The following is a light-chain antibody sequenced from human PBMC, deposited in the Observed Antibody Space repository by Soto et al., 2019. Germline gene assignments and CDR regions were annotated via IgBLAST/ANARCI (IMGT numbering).Light chain of an antibody. J-gene: IGLJ1*01. Sequence: QSALTQPPSVCGSPGQSITISCTGTSSDVGSYNLVSWYQQHPGKAPKLMIYEGSKRPSGVSNRFSGSKSGNTASLTISGLQAEHEADYYCCSYAGSSTFYVFGTGTKVTVL. CDR3: CSYAGSSTFYV. CDR2: EGS. V-gene: IGLV2-23*01. CDR1: SSDVGSYNL.